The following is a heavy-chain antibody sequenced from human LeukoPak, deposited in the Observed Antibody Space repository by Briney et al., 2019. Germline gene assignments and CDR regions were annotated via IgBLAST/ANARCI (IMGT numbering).Heavy chain of an antibody. D-gene: IGHD1-1*01. Sequence: SVKGRFTISRDNAKNSLYLQMNSLRAEDTAVYYCARHADDSPSHFDYWGQGTLVTVSS. J-gene: IGHJ4*02. CDR3: ARHADDSPSHFDY. V-gene: IGHV3-21*01.